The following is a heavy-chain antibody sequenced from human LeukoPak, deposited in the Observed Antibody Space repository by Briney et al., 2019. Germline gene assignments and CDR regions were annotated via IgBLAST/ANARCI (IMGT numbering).Heavy chain of an antibody. CDR1: GYSISSGYY. D-gene: IGHD1-1*01. CDR3: ARLWRAAIDY. J-gene: IGHJ4*02. Sequence: SETLSLTCAVSGYSISSGYYWGWIRQPPGKGLEWIGSIYHSGGTYYNPSLKSRVTISADTSKNQFSLKLSSVTAADTAVYYCARLWRAAIDYGGQGILVTVSS. V-gene: IGHV4-38-2*01. CDR2: IYHSGGT.